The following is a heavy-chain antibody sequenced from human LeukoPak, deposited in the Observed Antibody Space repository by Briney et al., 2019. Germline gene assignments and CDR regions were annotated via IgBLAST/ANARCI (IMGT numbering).Heavy chain of an antibody. CDR3: ARARVRGVISAFDI. CDR2: INPNSGGT. Sequence: ASVKVSCQASGYTFTGYYMHWVRQAPGQGLEWMGWINPNSGGTNYAQKFQGRVTMTRDTSISTAYMELSRLRSDDTAVYYCARARVRGVISAFDIWGQGTMVTVSS. CDR1: GYTFTGYY. J-gene: IGHJ3*02. V-gene: IGHV1-2*02. D-gene: IGHD3-10*01.